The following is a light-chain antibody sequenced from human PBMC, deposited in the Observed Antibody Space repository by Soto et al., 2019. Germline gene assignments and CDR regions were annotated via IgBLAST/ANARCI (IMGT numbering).Light chain of an antibody. CDR1: QSVSSN. J-gene: IGKJ2*01. Sequence: EIVMTQSPATLSVSPGERITLSCRASQSVSSNLAWYQQKPGQPTRLLMYERSTRATGIPSRFSGSGSGTDFTLTISSLQSEDFAVNYCKQYNNWYSFGQGTKLEIK. V-gene: IGKV3-15*01. CDR3: KQYNNWYS. CDR2: ERS.